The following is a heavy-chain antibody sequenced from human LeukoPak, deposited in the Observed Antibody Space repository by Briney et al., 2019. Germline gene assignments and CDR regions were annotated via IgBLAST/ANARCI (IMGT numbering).Heavy chain of an antibody. J-gene: IGHJ4*02. CDR1: GFTFSSYE. D-gene: IGHD3-9*01. CDR2: ISSSGSTI. V-gene: IGHV3-48*03. Sequence: GGSLRLSCAASGFTFSSYEMNWVRQAPGKGLEWVSYISSSGSTIYYADSVKGRFTISRDNAKNSLYLQMNSLRAEDTAVYHCAGGGNYDILTGDDYWGQGTLVTVSS. CDR3: AGGGNYDILTGDDY.